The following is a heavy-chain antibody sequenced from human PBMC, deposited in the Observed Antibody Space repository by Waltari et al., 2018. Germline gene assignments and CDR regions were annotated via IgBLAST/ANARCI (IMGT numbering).Heavy chain of an antibody. CDR1: GGSISSGGYY. Sequence: QVQLQESGPGLVKPSQTLSLTCTVSGGSISSGGYYWSWIRQPPGKGLEWSGYSYYSGSTYYNPSLKSLVTISVDTSKNQFSLKLSSVTAADTAVYYCARTNYYDSSGYINWFDPWGQGTLVTVSS. V-gene: IGHV4-31*01. J-gene: IGHJ5*02. CDR3: ARTNYYDSSGYINWFDP. D-gene: IGHD3-22*01. CDR2: SYYSGST.